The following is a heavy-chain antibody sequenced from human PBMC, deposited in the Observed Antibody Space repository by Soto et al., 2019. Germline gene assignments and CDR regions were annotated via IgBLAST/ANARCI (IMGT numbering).Heavy chain of an antibody. CDR3: ARRSYSRSWDDVDY. Sequence: QVQLVQSGAEVKKPGASVKLSCKASGYTFTNYTIHWVRQAPGQMLEWMGWINAGTGHTRFSEKLQGRVSLTRDTSASTAYLDLTSLRFEDTGVYYWARRSYSRSWDDVDYWGQGTLVTVSS. V-gene: IGHV1-3*01. D-gene: IGHD6-13*01. CDR1: GYTFTNYT. J-gene: IGHJ4*02. CDR2: INAGTGHT.